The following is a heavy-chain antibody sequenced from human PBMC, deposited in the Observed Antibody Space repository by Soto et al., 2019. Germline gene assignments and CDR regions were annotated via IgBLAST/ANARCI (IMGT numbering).Heavy chain of an antibody. V-gene: IGHV3-30-3*01. CDR3: VHSSGVPTPDFAY. CDR1: GFTFNIYA. CDR2: ISHDGTSR. J-gene: IGHJ4*02. D-gene: IGHD7-27*01. Sequence: QVRLVESGGGVVQPGRSLRLSCAASGFTFNIYAMHWVRQAPGKGLEWVAVISHDGTSRYYADSVKGRVTISRDNSKSMVFVQMNSLGVEDTAVYYCVHSSGVPTPDFAYWGQGTLVTVSS.